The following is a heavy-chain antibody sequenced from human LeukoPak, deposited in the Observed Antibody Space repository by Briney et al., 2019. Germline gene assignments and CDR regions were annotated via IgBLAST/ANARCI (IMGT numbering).Heavy chain of an antibody. V-gene: IGHV3-30*18. CDR2: ISYDGCNK. J-gene: IGHJ5*02. D-gene: IGHD1-26*01. CDR3: AKDGGIVGALNWFDP. CDR1: GFTFSSYG. Sequence: GGSLRLSCAASGFTFSSYGMHWVRQAPGKGLEWVAVISYDGCNKYYADSVKGRFTISRDNSKNTLYLQMNSLRAEDTAVYYCAKDGGIVGALNWFDPWGQGTLVTVSS.